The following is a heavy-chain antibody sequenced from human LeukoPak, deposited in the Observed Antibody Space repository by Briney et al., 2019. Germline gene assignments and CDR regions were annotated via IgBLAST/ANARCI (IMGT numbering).Heavy chain of an antibody. V-gene: IGHV1-46*01. CDR1: GYTFTSYY. D-gene: IGHD6-13*01. CDR2: INPSGGST. Sequence: ASVKVSCKASGYTFTSYYMHWVRQAPGQGLEWMGIINPSGGSTSYAQKFQGRVTMTRDMSTSTVYMELSSLRSEDTAVYYCARDRSPPGIAAAGFHFDYWGQGTLVTVSS. J-gene: IGHJ4*02. CDR3: ARDRSPPGIAAAGFHFDY.